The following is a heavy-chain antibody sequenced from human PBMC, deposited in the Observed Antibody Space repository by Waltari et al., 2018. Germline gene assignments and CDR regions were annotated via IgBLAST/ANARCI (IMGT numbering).Heavy chain of an antibody. Sequence: QVQLVQSGAEVKKPGASVKVSCKASGYTFTSYAMHWVRQAPGQRLEWMGWINAGNGNTKYSQEFQGRVTITRNTSISTAYMELSSLRSEDTAVYYCARGAPGIHVTGTTGYYFDYWGQGTLVTVSS. J-gene: IGHJ4*02. V-gene: IGHV1-3*03. CDR3: ARGAPGIHVTGTTGYYFDY. D-gene: IGHD1-7*01. CDR1: GYTFTSYA. CDR2: INAGNGNT.